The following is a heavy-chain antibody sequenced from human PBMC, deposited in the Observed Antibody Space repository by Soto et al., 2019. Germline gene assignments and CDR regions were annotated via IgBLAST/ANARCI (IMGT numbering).Heavy chain of an antibody. CDR2: INHSGST. J-gene: IGHJ4*02. Sequence: SETLSLTCAVYGGSFSGYSWTWIRQPPGTGLEWIGEINHSGSTNYNPSLKSRVTISVDTSKNQFSLKLTSVTAADTALYYCARDKISGLFDYWGQGTLVTVAS. CDR3: ARDKISGLFDY. V-gene: IGHV4-34*01. CDR1: GGSFSGYS.